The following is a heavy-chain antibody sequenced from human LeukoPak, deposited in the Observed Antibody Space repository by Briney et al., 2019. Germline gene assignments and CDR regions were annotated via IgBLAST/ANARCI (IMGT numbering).Heavy chain of an antibody. CDR3: ARERDTAMGSDAFDI. Sequence: GGSLRLSCAASGFTFSSYSMNWVRQAPGKGLEWVSSISSSSSYIYYADSVKGRFTISRDNAKNSLYLQMNSLRAEDTAVYYCARERDTAMGSDAFDIWGQGTMVTVSS. J-gene: IGHJ3*02. CDR1: GFTFSSYS. CDR2: ISSSSSYI. V-gene: IGHV3-21*01. D-gene: IGHD5-18*01.